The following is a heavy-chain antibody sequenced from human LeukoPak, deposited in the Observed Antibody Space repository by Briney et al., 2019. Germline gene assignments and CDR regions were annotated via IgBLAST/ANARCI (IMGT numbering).Heavy chain of an antibody. Sequence: SETLSLTCTVSGGSISSYYWSWIRQPPGKGLEWIGYIYYNGSTNYNPSLKSRVTISVDTSKNQFSLKLSSVTAADTAVYYCARDGVRGVIRWGQGTLVTVSS. CDR2: IYYNGST. V-gene: IGHV4-59*01. CDR1: GGSISSYY. D-gene: IGHD3-10*01. J-gene: IGHJ4*02. CDR3: ARDGVRGVIR.